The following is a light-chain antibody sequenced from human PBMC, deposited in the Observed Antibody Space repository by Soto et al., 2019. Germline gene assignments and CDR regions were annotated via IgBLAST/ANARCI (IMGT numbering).Light chain of an antibody. CDR3: SSYTSSRTLV. Sequence: QSALTQPASVSGSPGQSITISCTGTTSDVGGYNFVSWYQQHPGKAPKLTIYEVSNRPSGVSNRFSGSKSGNTASLTISGLQAEDEAAYYCSSYTSSRTLVFGGGTQLNVL. V-gene: IGLV2-14*01. J-gene: IGLJ2*01. CDR1: TSDVGGYNF. CDR2: EVS.